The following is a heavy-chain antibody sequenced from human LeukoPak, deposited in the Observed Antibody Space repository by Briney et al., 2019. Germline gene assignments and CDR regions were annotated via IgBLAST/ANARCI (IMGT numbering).Heavy chain of an antibody. CDR1: GFTFSNYG. Sequence: GGSLRLSCAASGFTFSNYGMHWVRQAPGKGLEWVAFIYYDGSNKYYADSVKGRFTISRDNSKNTLALQMNSLKTEDTAVYYCTTDSTDYYDSSGPAFDIWGQGTMVTVSS. V-gene: IGHV3-30*02. J-gene: IGHJ3*02. CDR2: IYYDGSNK. D-gene: IGHD3-22*01. CDR3: TTDSTDYYDSSGPAFDI.